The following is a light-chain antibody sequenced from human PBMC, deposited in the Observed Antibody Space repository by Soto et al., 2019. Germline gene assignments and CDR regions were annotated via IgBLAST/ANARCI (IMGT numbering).Light chain of an antibody. CDR3: QQYYSYPLT. J-gene: IGKJ4*01. Sequence: DIQMTQSPSSLSASVGDRVTITCRASQRISSYLNWYQQKPGKAPKLLIYAASSLQGGVPSRFSGSGSGTDFTLTISSLQSEDFATYYCQQYYSYPLTFGGGTKVDIK. V-gene: IGKV1-39*01. CDR1: QRISSY. CDR2: AAS.